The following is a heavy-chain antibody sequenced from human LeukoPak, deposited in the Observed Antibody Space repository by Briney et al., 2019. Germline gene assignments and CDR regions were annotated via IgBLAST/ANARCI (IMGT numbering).Heavy chain of an antibody. J-gene: IGHJ4*02. CDR1: GGTFSSYA. Sequence: SVSVSCKASGGTFSSYAISWVRQAPGQGLEWMGGIIPILGIANYAQKFQGRVTITADKSTSTAYMELSSLRSEDTAVYYCARDTGEYYFDYWGQGTLVTVSS. D-gene: IGHD3-10*01. CDR3: ARDTGEYYFDY. V-gene: IGHV1-69*10. CDR2: IIPILGIA.